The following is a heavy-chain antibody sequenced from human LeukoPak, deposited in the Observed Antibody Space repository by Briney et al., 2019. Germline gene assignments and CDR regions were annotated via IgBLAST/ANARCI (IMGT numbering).Heavy chain of an antibody. Sequence: ASVKVSCKASGYTFTGYYMHWVRQAPGQGLEWMGWINPNSGGTNYAQKFQGRVTMTRDTSISTAYMELSRLRSDDTAVYYCARVLAGTKGYFEYWGQGTLVTVSS. J-gene: IGHJ4*02. CDR2: INPNSGGT. CDR1: GYTFTGYY. V-gene: IGHV1-2*02. D-gene: IGHD6-19*01. CDR3: ARVLAGTKGYFEY.